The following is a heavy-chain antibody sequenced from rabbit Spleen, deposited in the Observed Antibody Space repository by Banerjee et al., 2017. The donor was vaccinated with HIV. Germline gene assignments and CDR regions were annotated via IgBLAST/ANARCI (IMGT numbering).Heavy chain of an antibody. Sequence: QSLEESGGDLVKPGASLTLTCTASGFSFNSGYDMCWVRQAPGKGLEWVACAYAGSSGSTYSATWAKGRFTISKTSSTTVTLQMTSLTAADTATYFCARDLDGAGGGWDLYYFDLWGPGTLVTVS. J-gene: IGHJ4*01. CDR1: GFSFNSGYD. D-gene: IGHD4-2*01. V-gene: IGHV1S40*01. CDR2: AYAGSSGST. CDR3: ARDLDGAGGGWDLYYFDL.